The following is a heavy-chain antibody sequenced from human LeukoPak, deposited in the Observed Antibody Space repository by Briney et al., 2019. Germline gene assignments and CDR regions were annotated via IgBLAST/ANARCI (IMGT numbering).Heavy chain of an antibody. CDR1: GYPISSDYY. Sequence: PSETLSLTCAVSGYPISSDYYWGWIRQPPGKGLEWIGSIYRSGNTYYNPSLKSRVTISVDTSKNQFSLKLNSVTAADTAVYYCARSTIWRGFDPWGQGTLVTVSS. J-gene: IGHJ5*02. V-gene: IGHV4-38-2*01. CDR3: ARSTIWRGFDP. D-gene: IGHD3-3*01. CDR2: IYRSGNT.